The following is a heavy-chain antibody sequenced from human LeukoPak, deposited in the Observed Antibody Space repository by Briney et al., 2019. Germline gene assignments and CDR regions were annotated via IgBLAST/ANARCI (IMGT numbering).Heavy chain of an antibody. CDR1: GGSISSGGYC. V-gene: IGHV4-30-2*01. CDR3: ARGTRITIFGVVKVALRDWFDP. J-gene: IGHJ5*02. Sequence: SETLSLTCTVSGGSISSGGYCWSWIRQPPGKGLEWIGYIYHSGSTYYTLSLKSRDTISVDRSKHQFSLKLSSVTAADTAVYYCARGTRITIFGVVKVALRDWFDPWGQGTLVTVSP. D-gene: IGHD3-3*01. CDR2: IYHSGST.